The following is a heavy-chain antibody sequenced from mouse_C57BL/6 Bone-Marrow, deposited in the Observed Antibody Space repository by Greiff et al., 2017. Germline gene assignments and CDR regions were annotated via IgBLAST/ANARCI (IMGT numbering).Heavy chain of an antibody. D-gene: IGHD1-1*01. Sequence: EVKLQESGAELVRPGASVKLSCTASGFNIKDDYMPWVKQRPEQGLEWIGWIDPENGDPEYASKFQGKATITADTSSNTAYLQLSSLTSEDTAVYYCTTPYYYGSSHWYFDVWGTGTTVTVSS. V-gene: IGHV14-4*01. CDR1: GFNIKDDY. J-gene: IGHJ1*03. CDR2: IDPENGDP. CDR3: TTPYYYGSSHWYFDV.